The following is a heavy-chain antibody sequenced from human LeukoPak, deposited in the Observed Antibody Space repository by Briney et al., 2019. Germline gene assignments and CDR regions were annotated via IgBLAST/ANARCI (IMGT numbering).Heavy chain of an antibody. Sequence: SETLSLTCAVSGYSLSSYYFCGWVRQPPGKRLEWIGSIYHGGNTIYNPPLKSRVTMSVDTSKNQFSLSLSSVTAADTAVYHCAFHVERTMAANNYFDPWGQGILVTVSS. CDR3: AFHVERTMAANNYFDP. D-gene: IGHD5-18*01. V-gene: IGHV4-38-2*01. CDR1: GYSLSSYYF. CDR2: IYHGGNT. J-gene: IGHJ5*02.